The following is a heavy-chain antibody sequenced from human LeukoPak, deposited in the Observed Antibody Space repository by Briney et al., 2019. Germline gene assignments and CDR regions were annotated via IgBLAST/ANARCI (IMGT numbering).Heavy chain of an antibody. J-gene: IGHJ3*02. CDR1: GIPFSSYS. D-gene: IGHD1-14*01. CDR3: ARDSGPADPEAFDI. CDR2: ISSHSIYI. Sequence: GSLRPSCAASGIPFSSYSMNWVRQAPREGLEWGSTISSHSIYIYYADSLKGRFTISRDNAQNSLYLQMDSLRAEDTAVYYCARDSGPADPEAFDIWGQGTMVTVSS. V-gene: IGHV3-21*01.